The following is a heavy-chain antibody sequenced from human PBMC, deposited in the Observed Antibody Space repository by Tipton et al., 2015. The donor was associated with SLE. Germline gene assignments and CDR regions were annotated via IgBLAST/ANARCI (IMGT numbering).Heavy chain of an antibody. Sequence: SLTCTVSDGSIDRYFWNWIRQPPGKGLEWIGYINNTGSTNYNPSLKSRATISVGTSRNQFSLNLNSVTAADTAVYYCARAGGYDYYSSGMDVWGQGTTVTVSS. V-gene: IGHV4-59*01. D-gene: IGHD5-12*01. CDR3: ARAGGYDYYSSGMDV. CDR1: DGSIDRYF. J-gene: IGHJ6*02. CDR2: INNTGST.